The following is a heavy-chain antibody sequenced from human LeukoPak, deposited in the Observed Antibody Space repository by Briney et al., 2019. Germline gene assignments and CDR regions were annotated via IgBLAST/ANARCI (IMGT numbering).Heavy chain of an antibody. CDR2: INSDGSST. Sequence: GGSLRLSCEASGFTFSSYAMSWVRQAPGKGLEWVSRINSDGSSTSYADSVKGRFTISRDNAKNTLYLQMNSLRAEDTAVYYCARGCSSTSCYIRWGQGTLVTVSS. CDR1: GFTFSSYA. CDR3: ARGCSSTSCYIR. J-gene: IGHJ4*02. V-gene: IGHV3-74*01. D-gene: IGHD2-2*02.